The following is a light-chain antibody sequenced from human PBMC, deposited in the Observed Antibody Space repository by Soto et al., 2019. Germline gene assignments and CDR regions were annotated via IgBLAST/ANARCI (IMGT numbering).Light chain of an antibody. Sequence: DIVITQSPLSLPVTRGWRASISCRSRQSLLGTNGHKYLAWYHQKPGKPPKLLIYWASTRESGVPERFSGSGYGTDLTITISSLQAEDVAVYYCQQYYRIPLTFGGGTKVDI. V-gene: IGKV4-1*01. J-gene: IGKJ4*01. CDR3: QQYYRIPLT. CDR1: QSLLGTNGHKY. CDR2: WAS.